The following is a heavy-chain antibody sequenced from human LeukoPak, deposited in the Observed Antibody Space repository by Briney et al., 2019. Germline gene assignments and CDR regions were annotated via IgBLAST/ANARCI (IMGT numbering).Heavy chain of an antibody. V-gene: IGHV1-18*01. CDR1: GCTFTSYG. CDR2: ISAYNGNT. Sequence: ASVKVSCTASGCTFTSYGISWVRQAPGQGLEWMGWISAYNGNTNYAQKPQGRVTMTTDTSTSTACMELRSLRSDDTAVYYCARESPPRFGMIVDDYWGQGTLVTVSS. J-gene: IGHJ4*02. D-gene: IGHD3-22*01. CDR3: ARESPPRFGMIVDDY.